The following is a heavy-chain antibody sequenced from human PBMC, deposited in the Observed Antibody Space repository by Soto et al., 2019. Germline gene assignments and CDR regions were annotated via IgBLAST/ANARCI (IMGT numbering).Heavy chain of an antibody. CDR1: GFSLSTSGVG. CDR3: AHTENRDYYYDSSYAFDI. V-gene: IGHV2-5*01. J-gene: IGHJ3*02. CDR2: IYWNDDK. D-gene: IGHD3-22*01. Sequence: SGPTLVNPTQTLTLTCTFSGFSLSTSGVGVGWIRQPPGKALEWLALIYWNDDKRYSPSLKSRLTTTKDTSKNQVVLTMTNMDPVDTATYYCAHTENRDYYYDSSYAFDIWGQGTMVTVSS.